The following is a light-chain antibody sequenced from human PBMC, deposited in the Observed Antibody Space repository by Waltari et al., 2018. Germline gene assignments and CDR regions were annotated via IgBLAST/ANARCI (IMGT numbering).Light chain of an antibody. CDR1: TSDVGNYHL. CDR3: CSYAGSGTYI. CDR2: EVI. Sequence: SALTQPASVYGTPGQSIPIPCTGNTSDVGNYHLVTWYQYHPGKAPKLMICEVIKRPSGVSDRFSGSKSGNTASLTISGLQAEDEADYYCCSYAGSGTYIFGTGTKVTVL. J-gene: IGLJ1*01. V-gene: IGLV2-23*02.